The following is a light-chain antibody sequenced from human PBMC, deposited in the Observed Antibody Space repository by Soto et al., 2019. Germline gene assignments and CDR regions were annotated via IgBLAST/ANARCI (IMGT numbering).Light chain of an antibody. V-gene: IGKV1-9*01. CDR1: QDISDY. CDR3: QQYYSYPTT. J-gene: IGKJ1*01. CDR2: AAS. Sequence: IHLTHSPSFLSASLGDIVTITFRAIQDISDYLAWYQQRPGKSPKLLIYAASTLQSGVPSRFSGSGSGTDFTLTISCLQSEDFATYYCQQYYSYPTTFGQGTKVDIK.